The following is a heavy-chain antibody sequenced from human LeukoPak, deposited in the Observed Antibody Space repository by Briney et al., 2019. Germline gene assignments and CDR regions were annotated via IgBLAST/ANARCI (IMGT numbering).Heavy chain of an antibody. Sequence: GGSLRLSCTASEFTFATYEMNWVRQAPGKGLEWVSSISSSSSYIYYADSVKGRFTISRDNAKNSLYLQMNSLRAEDTAVYYCARWAGFDYGDYGGGDYWGQGTLVTVSS. CDR1: EFTFATYE. CDR2: ISSSSSYI. J-gene: IGHJ4*02. D-gene: IGHD4-17*01. V-gene: IGHV3-21*01. CDR3: ARWAGFDYGDYGGGDY.